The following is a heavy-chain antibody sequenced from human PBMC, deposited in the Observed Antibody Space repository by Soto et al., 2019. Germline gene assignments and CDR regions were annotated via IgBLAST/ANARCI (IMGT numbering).Heavy chain of an antibody. J-gene: IGHJ4*02. D-gene: IGHD7-27*01. V-gene: IGHV4-59*08. CDR1: GDSISTDY. CDR3: AKNCNGGSLVH. Sequence: SETLSLTCTVSGDSISTDYWSWIRQSPGKGLEWIGFIYYGGSTNYNPSLKSRVTISVDTPKNQFSLKLSSVTAADTAVYYCAKNCNGGSLVHWGKESLVTFPS. CDR2: IYYGGST.